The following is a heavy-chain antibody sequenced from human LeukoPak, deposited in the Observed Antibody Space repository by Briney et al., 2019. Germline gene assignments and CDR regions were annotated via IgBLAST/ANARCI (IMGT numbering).Heavy chain of an antibody. CDR3: ARGYCSSSSCREFDY. CDR1: GFTFSTYA. V-gene: IGHV3-23*01. CDR2: ISSSGVST. D-gene: IGHD2-2*01. J-gene: IGHJ4*02. Sequence: PGGSLRLSCAASGFTFSTYAMSWVRQAPGKGLEWVSVISSSGVSTYYADSVKGRFTISRDNSKNTLFLQMNSPRAEDTAVYYCARGYCSSSSCREFDYWGQGTLVTVSS.